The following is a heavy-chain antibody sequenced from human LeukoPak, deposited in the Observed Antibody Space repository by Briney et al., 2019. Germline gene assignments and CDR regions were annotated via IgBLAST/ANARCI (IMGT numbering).Heavy chain of an antibody. V-gene: IGHV3-74*01. CDR2: INSDGSST. CDR3: ARGLSSGSWDY. CDR1: GFTFSSSW. D-gene: IGHD3-22*01. Sequence: GGSLRLSCAASGFTFSSSWMHWVRQAPGKGLVRVSRINSDGSSTSYADSVKGRFTISRDNAKNTLYLQMNSLRAEDTAVYYCARGLSSGSWDYWGQGTLVTVSS. J-gene: IGHJ4*02.